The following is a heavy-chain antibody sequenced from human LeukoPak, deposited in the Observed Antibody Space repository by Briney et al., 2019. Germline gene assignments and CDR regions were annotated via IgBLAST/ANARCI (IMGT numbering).Heavy chain of an antibody. CDR1: GYTFTSYY. CDR3: ARANGYSGYDFSYYYYMDV. J-gene: IGHJ6*03. Sequence: ASVKVSCKASGYTFTSYYMHWVRQAPGQGLEWMGIINPSGGSTSYAQKFQGRVTMTRDMSTSTAYMELRSLRSDDTAVYYCARANGYSGYDFSYYYYMDVWGKGTTVTVSS. V-gene: IGHV1-46*01. D-gene: IGHD5-12*01. CDR2: INPSGGST.